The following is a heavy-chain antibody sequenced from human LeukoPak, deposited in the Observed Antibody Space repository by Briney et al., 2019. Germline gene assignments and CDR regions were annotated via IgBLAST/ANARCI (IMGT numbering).Heavy chain of an antibody. CDR1: GFTFSSYE. D-gene: IGHD2-2*01. Sequence: GSLRLSCATSGFTFSSYEMNWVRQAPGKGLEWVSYISSSGSTIYYADSVKGRFTISRDNAKNSLYLQMNSLRAEDTALYYCATSPGEPYDAFDIWGQGTMVTVSS. CDR2: ISSSGSTI. J-gene: IGHJ3*02. V-gene: IGHV3-48*03. CDR3: ATSPGEPYDAFDI.